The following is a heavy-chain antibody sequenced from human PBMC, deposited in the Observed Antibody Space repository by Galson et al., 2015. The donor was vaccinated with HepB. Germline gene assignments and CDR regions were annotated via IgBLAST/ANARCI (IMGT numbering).Heavy chain of an antibody. V-gene: IGHV3-30-3*01. Sequence: LRLSCAASGFTFSSYAMHWVRQAPGKGLEWVAVISYDGSNKYYADSVKGRFTISRDNSKNTLYLQMNSLRAEDTAVYYCASGSSGWYGGEYFQHWGQGTLVTVSS. CDR3: ASGSSGWYGGEYFQH. D-gene: IGHD6-19*01. J-gene: IGHJ1*01. CDR1: GFTFSSYA. CDR2: ISYDGSNK.